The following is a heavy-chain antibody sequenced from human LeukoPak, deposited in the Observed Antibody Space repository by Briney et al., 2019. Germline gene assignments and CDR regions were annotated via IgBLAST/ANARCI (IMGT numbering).Heavy chain of an antibody. D-gene: IGHD6-19*01. CDR1: GGTFSRYA. V-gene: IGHV1-69*05. CDR3: ASVVAGTYYYYYMDV. J-gene: IGHJ6*03. CDR2: IIPFHGTP. Sequence: SVKVSCKGSGGTFSRYAISWVRQAPGQGLEWMGGIIPFHGTPNYAQKFQGRVTTTTDESTRTAYVELSSPRSEDTAVYYCASVVAGTYYYYYMDVWGKGTTVTVSS.